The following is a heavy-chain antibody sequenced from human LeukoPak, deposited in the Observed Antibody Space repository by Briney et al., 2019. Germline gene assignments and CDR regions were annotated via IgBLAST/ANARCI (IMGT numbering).Heavy chain of an antibody. CDR2: ISAYNGNT. Sequence: ASVKVSCKASGYTFTSYGISWVRQAPGQGLEWMGWISAYNGNTNYAQKLQGRVTMTTDTSTSTAYMELRSLRSDDTAVYYCARVLDWDYYGSGSYFDYWGQGTLVTVSS. CDR1: GYTFTSYG. J-gene: IGHJ4*02. V-gene: IGHV1-18*01. D-gene: IGHD3-10*01. CDR3: ARVLDWDYYGSGSYFDY.